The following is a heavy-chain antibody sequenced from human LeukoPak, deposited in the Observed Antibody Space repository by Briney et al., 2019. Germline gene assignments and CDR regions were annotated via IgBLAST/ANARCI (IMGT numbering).Heavy chain of an antibody. J-gene: IGHJ6*02. D-gene: IGHD6-13*01. Sequence: GGSLRLSCAASGFTFSSYGMHWVRQAPGKGLEWVAAISYDGNNKYYADSVKGRFTISRDNSNNTLYLQMNSLRAEDTAVYYCAKYVAAAENGMDVWGQGTTVTVSS. CDR2: ISYDGNNK. V-gene: IGHV3-30*18. CDR1: GFTFSSYG. CDR3: AKYVAAAENGMDV.